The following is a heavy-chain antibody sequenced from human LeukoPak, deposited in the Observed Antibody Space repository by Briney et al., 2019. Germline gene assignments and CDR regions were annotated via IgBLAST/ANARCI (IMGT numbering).Heavy chain of an antibody. CDR2: MNPNSGNT. CDR1: GYTFTSYD. D-gene: IGHD3-10*01. J-gene: IGHJ3*02. V-gene: IGHV1-8*01. CDR3: ARFRGSYAFAFNI. Sequence: ASVKVSCKASGYTFTSYDINWVRQATGQGLEWMGWMNPNSGNTGYAQKFQGRVTMTRNTSISTAYMELSSLGSEDTAVYYCARFRGSYAFAFNIWGQGTMVTVSS.